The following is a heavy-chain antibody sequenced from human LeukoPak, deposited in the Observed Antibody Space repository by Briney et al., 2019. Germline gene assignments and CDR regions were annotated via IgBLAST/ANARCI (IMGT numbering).Heavy chain of an antibody. D-gene: IGHD6-13*01. CDR3: ARDSSSWRDAFDI. V-gene: IGHV3-48*03. J-gene: IGHJ3*02. Sequence: GGSLRLPCAASGFTFSSYEMNWVRQAPGKGLEWVSYISSSGSTIYYADSVKGRLTISRDNAKNSLYLQMNSLRAEDTAVYYCARDSSSWRDAFDIWGQGTMVTVSS. CDR2: ISSSGSTI. CDR1: GFTFSSYE.